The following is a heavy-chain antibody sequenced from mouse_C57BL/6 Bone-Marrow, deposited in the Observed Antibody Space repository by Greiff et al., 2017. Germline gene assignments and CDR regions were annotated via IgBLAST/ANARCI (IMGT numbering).Heavy chain of an antibody. CDR1: GFSLTSYG. CDR2: IWSGGST. J-gene: IGHJ1*03. Sequence: QVQLQQPGPGLVQPSQCLSITCTVSGFSLTSYGVHWVRQSPGQGLEWLGVIWSGGSTDYNAAFMSRLSITKDNSKSQVFFKMNTLQADDTAIYYCARNYYCTYWYFDVWGTGTTVTVSS. D-gene: IGHD1-1*01. CDR3: ARNYYCTYWYFDV. V-gene: IGHV2-5*01.